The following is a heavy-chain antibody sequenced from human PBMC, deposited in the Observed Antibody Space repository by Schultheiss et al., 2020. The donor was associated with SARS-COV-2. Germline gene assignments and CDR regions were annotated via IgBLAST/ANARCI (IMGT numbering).Heavy chain of an antibody. CDR2: ISYDGSNK. Sequence: GGSLRLSCKVSGYTLTELSMHWVRQAPGKGLEWVAVISYDGSNKYYADSVKGRFTISRDNSKNTLYLQMNSLRAEDTAVYYCAKDLLKIEGATNFDYWGQGTLVTVPQ. V-gene: IGHV3-30*18. D-gene: IGHD1-26*01. J-gene: IGHJ4*02. CDR1: GYTLTELS. CDR3: AKDLLKIEGATNFDY.